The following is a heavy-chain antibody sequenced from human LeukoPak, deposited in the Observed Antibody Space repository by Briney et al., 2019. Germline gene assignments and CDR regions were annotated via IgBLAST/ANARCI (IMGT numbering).Heavy chain of an antibody. CDR1: GFTVSSNY. Sequence: GGSLILSCAASGFTVSSNYMSWVRQAPGKGLEWVSVIYSGGSTYYADSVKGRFTISRDNSKNTLYLQMNSLRAEDTAVYYCARDLTGYSSGFDYWGQGTLVTVSS. V-gene: IGHV3-66*01. CDR2: IYSGGST. D-gene: IGHD6-19*01. J-gene: IGHJ4*02. CDR3: ARDLTGYSSGFDY.